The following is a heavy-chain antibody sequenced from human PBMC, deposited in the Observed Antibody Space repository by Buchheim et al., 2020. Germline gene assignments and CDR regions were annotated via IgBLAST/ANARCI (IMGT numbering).Heavy chain of an antibody. CDR3: ARGTLAPDSSGSPYYFDY. CDR1: GGSFSGYY. Sequence: QVQLQQWGAGLLKPSETLSLTCAVYGGSFSGYYWSWIRQPPGKGLEWIGEINHSGSTNYNPSPKSRVTISVDKSKNQFSLKLSSVTAADTAVYYCARGTLAPDSSGSPYYFDYWGQGTL. V-gene: IGHV4-34*01. D-gene: IGHD3-22*01. J-gene: IGHJ4*02. CDR2: INHSGST.